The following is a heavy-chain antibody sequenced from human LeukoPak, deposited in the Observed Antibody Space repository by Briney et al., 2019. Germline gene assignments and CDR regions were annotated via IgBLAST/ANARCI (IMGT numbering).Heavy chain of an antibody. V-gene: IGHV7-4-1*01. CDR1: GYTFSAYD. Sequence: ASVKVSCTASGYTFSAYDIDWMRQAPGPGLEWMGGINTNTGNPTYAQGFTGRFVFSLDSSVSTAYLQIDSVEAEDTAVYFCARDLAVPGTARGYWGQGTLVTVSS. CDR3: ARDLAVPGTARGY. CDR2: INTNTGNP. D-gene: IGHD6-19*01. J-gene: IGHJ4*02.